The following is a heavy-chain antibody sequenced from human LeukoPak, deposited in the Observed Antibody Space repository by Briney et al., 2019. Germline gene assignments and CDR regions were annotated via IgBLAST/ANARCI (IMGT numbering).Heavy chain of an antibody. V-gene: IGHV3-48*04. Sequence: GGSLRLSCVASGFTFSSYSMNWVRQAPGKGLEWVSYISSSSSTIYYADSVKGRFTISRDNAKNSLYLQMNSLRAEDTAVYYCARDQPVRGGGFDYWGQGTLVTVSS. CDR3: ARDQPVRGGGFDY. D-gene: IGHD3-10*01. CDR2: ISSSSSTI. J-gene: IGHJ4*02. CDR1: GFTFSSYS.